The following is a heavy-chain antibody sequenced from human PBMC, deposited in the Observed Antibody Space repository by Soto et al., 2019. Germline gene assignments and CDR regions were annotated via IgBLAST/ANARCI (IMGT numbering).Heavy chain of an antibody. D-gene: IGHD2-2*01. V-gene: IGHV1-18*01. J-gene: IGHJ4*02. CDR3: ARGLLSYCSSTSCSPHFDY. Sequence: QVQLVQSGAEVKKPGASVKVSCKASGYTFTSYGISWVRQAPGQGLEWMGWISAYNGNTNYAQKLQGRVTMTTDTSTSTAYMELRSLRSDDTAVYYCARGLLSYCSSTSCSPHFDYWGQGTLVTVSS. CDR2: ISAYNGNT. CDR1: GYTFTSYG.